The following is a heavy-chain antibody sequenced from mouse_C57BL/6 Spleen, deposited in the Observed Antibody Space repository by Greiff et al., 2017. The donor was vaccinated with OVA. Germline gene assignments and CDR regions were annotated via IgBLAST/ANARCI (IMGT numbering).Heavy chain of an antibody. Sequence: VQLQQSGPELVKPGASVKISCKASGYTFTDYYMNWVKQSHGKSLEWIGDINPNNGGTSYNQKFKGKATLTVDKSSSTAYMELRSLISEDSAVYYCARSPTLYWYFDVWGTGTTVTVSS. V-gene: IGHV1-26*01. CDR2: INPNNGGT. CDR3: ARSPTLYWYFDV. CDR1: GYTFTDYY. J-gene: IGHJ1*03.